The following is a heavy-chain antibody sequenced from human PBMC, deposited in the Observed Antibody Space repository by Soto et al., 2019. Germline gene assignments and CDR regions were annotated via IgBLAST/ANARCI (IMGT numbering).Heavy chain of an antibody. D-gene: IGHD3-10*01. CDR1: GFTFSSYA. Sequence: GGSLRLSCAASGFTFSSYAMSWVRQAPGKGLEWVSAISGSGGSTYYADSVKGRFTISRDNSKNTLYLQMNSLRAEDTAVYYCAKPHYYGSGSYAYAFDIWGQGTMVTVSS. CDR2: ISGSGGST. J-gene: IGHJ3*02. V-gene: IGHV3-23*01. CDR3: AKPHYYGSGSYAYAFDI.